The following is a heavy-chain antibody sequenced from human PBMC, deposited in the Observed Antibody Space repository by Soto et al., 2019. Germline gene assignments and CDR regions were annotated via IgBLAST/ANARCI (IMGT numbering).Heavy chain of an antibody. V-gene: IGHV3-48*03. CDR3: ARVRFLEWLELDY. D-gene: IGHD3-3*01. J-gene: IGHJ4*02. CDR2: ISSSGSTI. CDR1: GFTFSSYE. Sequence: PGGSLRLSCAASGFTFSSYEMTWVRQAPGKGLEWVSYISSSGSTIYYADSVKGRFTISRDNAKNSLYLQMNSLRAEDTAVYYCARVRFLEWLELDYWGQGTLVTVSS.